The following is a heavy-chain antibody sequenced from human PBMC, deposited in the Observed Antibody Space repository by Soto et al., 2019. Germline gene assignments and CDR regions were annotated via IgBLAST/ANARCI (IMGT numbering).Heavy chain of an antibody. CDR1: GLTFSSYA. CDR3: AKGRDIWDY. D-gene: IGHD5-12*01. CDR2: ITGSASVT. V-gene: IGHV3-23*01. Sequence: EVQLLESGGGLVQPGGSLRLSCAASGLTFSSYAMSWVRQAPGKGLEWVSGITGSASVTYYADSVKGRFTISRDNSKNTQYLQMNSLRAEDTAVYYCAKGRDIWDYWGQGSLVTVSS. J-gene: IGHJ4*02.